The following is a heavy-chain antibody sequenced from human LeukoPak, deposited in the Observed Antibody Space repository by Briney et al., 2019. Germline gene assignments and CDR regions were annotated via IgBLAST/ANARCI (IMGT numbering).Heavy chain of an antibody. V-gene: IGHV3-74*01. J-gene: IGHJ6*02. CDR3: ARGDDSSGYYPYYYYYYGMDV. CDR2: INSDGSST. Sequence: GGSLSLSCAASGFTFSSYWMHWVRQAPGKGLVWVSRINSDGSSTSYADSVKGRFTISRDNAKNTLYLQMNSLRAEDTAVYYCARGDDSSGYYPYYYYYYGMDVWGQGTTVTVSS. D-gene: IGHD3-22*01. CDR1: GFTFSSYW.